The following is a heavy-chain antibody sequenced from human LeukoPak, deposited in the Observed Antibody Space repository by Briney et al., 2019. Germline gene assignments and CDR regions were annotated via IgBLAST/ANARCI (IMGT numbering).Heavy chain of an antibody. J-gene: IGHJ4*02. V-gene: IGHV3-48*03. CDR2: ISSSGSTI. Sequence: GESGRPSSAASGVNFSSLEMNGVRQAQEKGLEWVSYISSSGSTIYYADSVKGRFTISRDNAKNSLYLQMNSLRAEDTAVYYCARDSIAILDYWGQGTLVTVSS. CDR3: ARDSIAILDY. CDR1: GVNFSSLE. D-gene: IGHD6-6*01.